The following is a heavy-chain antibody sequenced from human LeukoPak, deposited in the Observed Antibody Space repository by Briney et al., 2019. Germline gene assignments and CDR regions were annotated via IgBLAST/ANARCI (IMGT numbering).Heavy chain of an antibody. CDR3: ARDGVDIVATILGRFDY. V-gene: IGHV3-74*01. J-gene: IGHJ4*02. D-gene: IGHD5-12*01. Sequence: GGSLRLSCAASGFTFSSYWMHWVRQAPGKGLVWVSRINSDGSSTSYADSVKGRFTISRDNAKNTLYLQMNSLRAEDTAVYYCARDGVDIVATILGRFDYWGQGTLVTVSS. CDR1: GFTFSSYW. CDR2: INSDGSST.